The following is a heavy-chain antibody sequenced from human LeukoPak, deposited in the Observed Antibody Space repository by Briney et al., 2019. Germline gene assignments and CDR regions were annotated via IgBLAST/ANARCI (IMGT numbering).Heavy chain of an antibody. CDR3: ARGTWSRVSDI. J-gene: IGHJ3*02. CDR2: LQYSGST. V-gene: IGHV4-59*02. Sequence: PSETLSLTCTVSIGSVTSYYWNWIRQAPGKGLECIGSLQYSGSTYYNPSLKSRVAISVDPSKNQLSLNLTSVTAADTAVYYCARGTWSRVSDIWGQGTMVTVSS. CDR1: IGSVTSYY. D-gene: IGHD1-1*01.